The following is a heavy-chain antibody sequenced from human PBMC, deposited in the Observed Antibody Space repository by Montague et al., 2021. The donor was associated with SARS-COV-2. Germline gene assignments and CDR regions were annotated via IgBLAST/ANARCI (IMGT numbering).Heavy chain of an antibody. Sequence: SETLSLTCTVSGGSMSTVNYYWGWVRQTPGKGLDWVGSISYSGATYYNPSLETRVSISRDTSKSQFSLGLRSVTAADTAVYYCARGAPGYWGQGTLVTVSS. CDR2: ISYSGAT. CDR3: ARGAPGY. V-gene: IGHV4-39*07. J-gene: IGHJ4*02. CDR1: GGSMSTVNYY.